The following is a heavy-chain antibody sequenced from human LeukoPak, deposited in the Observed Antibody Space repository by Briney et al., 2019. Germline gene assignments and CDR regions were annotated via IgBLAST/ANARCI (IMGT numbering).Heavy chain of an antibody. CDR2: INPNSGGT. CDR3: ARSDVYGSGSYYKIYNWFDP. D-gene: IGHD3-10*01. J-gene: IGHJ5*02. CDR1: GYTFTGYY. V-gene: IGHV1-2*02. Sequence: ASVKVSCKASGYTFTGYYMHWVRQAPGQGLEWMGWINPNSGGTNYAEKFQGRVTMTRDPSIRTAYMELSRLRSDDTAVYYCARSDVYGSGSYYKIYNWFDPWGQGTLVTVSS.